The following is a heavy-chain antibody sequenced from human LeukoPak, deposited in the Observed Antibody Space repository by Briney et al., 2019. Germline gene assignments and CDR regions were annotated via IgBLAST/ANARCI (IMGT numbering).Heavy chain of an antibody. CDR3: AKDDRWLQFCC. J-gene: IGHJ4*02. CDR2: VSGSGGST. CDR1: GFTFSSYG. Sequence: GGSLRLSCAASGFTFSSYGMAWGRQAPGKGLEWVSSVSGSGGSTHYADSVKGRFTISGDNSRNTVYLQMNSLRAEDTAVYYCAKDDRWLQFCCWGQGTLVTVSA. D-gene: IGHD5-24*01. V-gene: IGHV3-23*01.